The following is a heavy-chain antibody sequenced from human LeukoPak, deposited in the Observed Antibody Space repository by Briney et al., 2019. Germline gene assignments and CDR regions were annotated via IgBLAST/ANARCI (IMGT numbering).Heavy chain of an antibody. CDR3: AKDHPPRVGYYGSGSYYNVYDY. V-gene: IGHV3-30*18. D-gene: IGHD3-10*01. CDR1: GFTFSSYG. CDR2: ISYDGSNK. Sequence: GGSLRLSCAAPGFTFSSYGMHWVRQAPGKGLEWVAVISYDGSNKYYADSVKGRFTISRDNSKNTLYLQMNSLRAEDTAVYYCAKDHPPRVGYYGSGSYYNVYDYWGQGTLVTVSS. J-gene: IGHJ4*02.